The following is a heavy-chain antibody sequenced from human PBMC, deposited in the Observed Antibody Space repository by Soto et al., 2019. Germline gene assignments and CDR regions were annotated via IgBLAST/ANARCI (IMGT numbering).Heavy chain of an antibody. CDR3: AGRYSSSWADY. Sequence: SETLSLTCAVYGGSFSGYYWSWIRQPPGKGLEWIGEINHSGSTNYNPSLKSRVTISVDTSKNQFSLKLSSVTAADTAVYYCAGRYSSSWADYWGQGTLVTVSS. V-gene: IGHV4-34*01. D-gene: IGHD6-13*01. CDR1: GGSFSGYY. CDR2: INHSGST. J-gene: IGHJ4*02.